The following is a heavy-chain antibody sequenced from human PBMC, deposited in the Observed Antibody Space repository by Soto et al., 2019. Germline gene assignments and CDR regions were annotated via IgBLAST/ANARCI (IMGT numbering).Heavy chain of an antibody. CDR2: INHSGST. CDR1: GGSFSGYY. J-gene: IGHJ4*02. D-gene: IGHD4-4*01. V-gene: IGHV4-34*01. Sequence: QVQLQQWGAGLLKPSETLSLTCAVYGGSFSGYYWSWIRQPPGKGLEWIGEINHSGSTNYNPSLKSRVTISVDTSKNQFSLKLSSVTAADTAVYYCARGFPPMTTVTARSFDYWGQGTLVTVSS. CDR3: ARGFPPMTTVTARSFDY.